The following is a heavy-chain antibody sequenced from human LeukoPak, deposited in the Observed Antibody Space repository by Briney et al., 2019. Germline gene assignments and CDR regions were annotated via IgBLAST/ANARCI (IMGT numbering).Heavy chain of an antibody. Sequence: SETLSLTCAVYDGSFTGYYWCWIRQPPGKGLEWIGEVSHSGSTNYNPSLKSRVSISVDTSKSLFSLKLSSVTAADTAEYYCARGDIVGVPDARAYSYYMDVWGKGTTVIVSS. D-gene: IGHD2-2*01. CDR1: DGSFTGYY. J-gene: IGHJ6*03. CDR3: ARGDIVGVPDARAYSYYMDV. CDR2: VSHSGST. V-gene: IGHV4-34*01.